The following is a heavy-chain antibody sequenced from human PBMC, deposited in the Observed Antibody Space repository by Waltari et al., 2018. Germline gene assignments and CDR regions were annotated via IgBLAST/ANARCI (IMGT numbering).Heavy chain of an antibody. J-gene: IGHJ6*03. CDR3: ARYKTLGRNYYYMDV. CDR1: GYSFTSYW. CDR2: IYPGDSDT. V-gene: IGHV5-51*01. D-gene: IGHD7-27*01. Sequence: EVQLVQSGAEVKKPGESLKISCKGSGYSFTSYWIGWVREMPGKGLEWMGIIYPGDSDTRYSPSFQGQVTISADKSISTAYLQWSSLKASDTAMYYCARYKTLGRNYYYMDVWGKGTTVTISS.